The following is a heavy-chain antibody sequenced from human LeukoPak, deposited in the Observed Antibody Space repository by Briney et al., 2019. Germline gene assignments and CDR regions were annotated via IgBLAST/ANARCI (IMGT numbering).Heavy chain of an antibody. D-gene: IGHD3/OR15-3a*01. Sequence: GGSLRLSCAASGFTFSRYAMNWVRQAPEKGLEWVSYISTGGDNRFYADSLKGRFTVSRDNSKNTLYLQMNTLRAEDTAVFYCAKGSYDYRPDWTRYYFDYWGQGTLVTVSS. V-gene: IGHV3-NL1*01. CDR2: ISTGGDNR. CDR3: AKGSYDYRPDWTRYYFDY. CDR1: GFTFSRYA. J-gene: IGHJ4*02.